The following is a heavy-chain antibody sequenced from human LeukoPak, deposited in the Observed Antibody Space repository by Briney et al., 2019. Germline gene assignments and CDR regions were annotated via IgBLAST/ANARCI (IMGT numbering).Heavy chain of an antibody. J-gene: IGHJ4*02. D-gene: IGHD6-13*01. Sequence: ASVKVSCKASGYTFTSYGISWVRQAPGQGLEWMGGIIPIFGTANYAQKFQGRVTITADESTSTAYMELSSLRSEDTAVYYCAREAAAGTYRYWGQGTLVTVSS. V-gene: IGHV1-69*13. CDR2: IIPIFGTA. CDR3: AREAAAGTYRY. CDR1: GYTFTSYG.